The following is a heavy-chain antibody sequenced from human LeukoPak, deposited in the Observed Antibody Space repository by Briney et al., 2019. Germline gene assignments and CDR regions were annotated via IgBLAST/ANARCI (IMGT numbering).Heavy chain of an antibody. V-gene: IGHV4-38-2*02. CDR1: GYSISSGYY. Sequence: PSETLSLTCTVSGYSISSGYYWGWIRQPPGKGLEWIGSIYHSGSTYYNPSLKSRVTISVDTSKNQFSLKLSSVTAADTAVYYCARDRDSLGYCSSTSCSDYWGQGTLVTVSS. CDR3: ARDRDSLGYCSSTSCSDY. D-gene: IGHD2-2*01. CDR2: IYHSGST. J-gene: IGHJ4*02.